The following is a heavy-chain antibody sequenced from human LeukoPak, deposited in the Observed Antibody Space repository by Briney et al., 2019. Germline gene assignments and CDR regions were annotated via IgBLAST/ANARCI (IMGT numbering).Heavy chain of an antibody. V-gene: IGHV4-34*01. CDR1: GGSFSGYY. J-gene: IGHJ4*02. Sequence: KPSETLSLTCAVYGGSFSGYYWSWIRQPPGKGLEWIGEINHSGSTNYNPSLKSRVTISVDTSKNQFSLKLSSVTAADTAVYYCARETPAPAPAFIDYWGQGTLVTVSS. CDR2: INHSGST. CDR3: ARETPAPAPAFIDY. D-gene: IGHD6-25*01.